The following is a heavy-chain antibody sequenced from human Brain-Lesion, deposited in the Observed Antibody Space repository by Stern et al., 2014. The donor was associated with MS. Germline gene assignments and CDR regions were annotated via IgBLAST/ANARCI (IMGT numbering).Heavy chain of an antibody. J-gene: IGHJ4*02. CDR1: GLSFSDYW. Sequence: EVQLVESGGGLAKPGGSLRLSCAASGLSFSDYWMSWVRQAPGQGLEWVAYIKQDGSEKYYLDSVKGRFTISRDNTKNSLSLQMNSLRAEDTAFYYCARGRDYFGPWGQGTLVTVSS. CDR3: ARGRDYFGP. CDR2: IKQDGSEK. V-gene: IGHV3-7*01.